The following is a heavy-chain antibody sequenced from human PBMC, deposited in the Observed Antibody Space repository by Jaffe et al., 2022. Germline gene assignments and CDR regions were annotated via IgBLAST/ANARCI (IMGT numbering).Heavy chain of an antibody. J-gene: IGHJ4*02. CDR1: GFTFSSYG. Sequence: QVQLVESGGGVVQPGGSLRLSCAASGFTFSSYGMHWVRQAPGKGLEWVAFIRYDGSNKYYADSVKGRFTISRDNSKNTLYLQMNSLRAEDTAVYYCAKDIQVVVATIWVAMDYWGQGTLVTVSS. V-gene: IGHV3-30*02. D-gene: IGHD5-12*01. CDR2: IRYDGSNK. CDR3: AKDIQVVVATIWVAMDY.